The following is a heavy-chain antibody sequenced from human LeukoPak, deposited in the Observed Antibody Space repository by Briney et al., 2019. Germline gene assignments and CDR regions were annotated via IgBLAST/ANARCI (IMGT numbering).Heavy chain of an antibody. Sequence: GGSLRLSCAASGLTYSSYAMSWVRQAPGKGLEWVSAISGSGGSTYYADSVKGRFTISRDNSKNTLYLQMNSLRAEDTAVYYCPKGRIPASRKHDYSRQGTLVTVSS. V-gene: IGHV3-23*01. J-gene: IGHJ4*02. CDR2: ISGSGGST. CDR1: GLTYSSYA. D-gene: IGHD6-13*01. CDR3: PKGRIPASRKHDY.